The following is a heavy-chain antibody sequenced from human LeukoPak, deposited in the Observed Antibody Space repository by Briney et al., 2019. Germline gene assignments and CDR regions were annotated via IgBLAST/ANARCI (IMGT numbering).Heavy chain of an antibody. J-gene: IGHJ5*02. D-gene: IGHD2-2*01. CDR2: ISGSGANT. CDR1: GFTFSSYG. Sequence: GGSLRLSCAASGFTFSSYGMSWVRQAPGKGLEWVSAISGSGANTYYADSVKGRFTISRDNSKNTLYLQMNSLRAEDTAVYYCAGYCSTTTCYSSPNWFDPWGQGTLVTVSS. V-gene: IGHV3-23*01. CDR3: AGYCSTTTCYSSPNWFDP.